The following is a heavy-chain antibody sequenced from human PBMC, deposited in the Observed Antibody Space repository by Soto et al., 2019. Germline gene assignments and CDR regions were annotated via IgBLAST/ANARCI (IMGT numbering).Heavy chain of an antibody. V-gene: IGHV4-34*01. J-gene: IGHJ5*02. CDR1: GGSFSGYY. CDR2: INHSGST. D-gene: IGHD3-10*01. Sequence: SETLSLTCAVYGGSFSGYYWSWIRQPPGKGLEWIGEINHSGSTNYNPSLKSRVTISVDTSKNQFSLKLSSVTAADTAVYYCARHRITMVRGVITFDPWGQGTLVTVSS. CDR3: ARHRITMVRGVITFDP.